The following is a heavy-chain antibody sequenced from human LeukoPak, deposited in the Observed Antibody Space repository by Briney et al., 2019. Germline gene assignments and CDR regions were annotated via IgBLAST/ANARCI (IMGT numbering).Heavy chain of an antibody. Sequence: PGGSLRLSCAASGFTFSSYAMSWVRQAPGKGLEWVSAISGSGGSTYYADSVKGRFTISRDNSKNTLYLQMNSLRAEDMAVYYCAKDYDSSGYYYGSSSYFDYWGQGTLVTVSS. V-gene: IGHV3-23*01. CDR3: AKDYDSSGYYYGSSSYFDY. D-gene: IGHD3-22*01. CDR2: ISGSGGST. J-gene: IGHJ4*02. CDR1: GFTFSSYA.